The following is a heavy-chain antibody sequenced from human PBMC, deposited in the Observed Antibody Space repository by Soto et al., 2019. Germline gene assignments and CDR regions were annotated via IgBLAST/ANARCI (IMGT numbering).Heavy chain of an antibody. CDR3: ARVPFY. V-gene: IGHV3-53*01. J-gene: IGHJ4*02. CDR1: GFTVSSNY. CDR2: IYSGGGT. Sequence: EVQLVESGGGLIQPGGSLRLSCVVSGFTVSSNYMSWVRQAPGKGLEWVSVIYSGGGTYYADSVKGRFTISRDNSKNTLFLQMTRLRVEDTAVYYCARVPFYWGQGTLVTVSS. D-gene: IGHD3-16*01.